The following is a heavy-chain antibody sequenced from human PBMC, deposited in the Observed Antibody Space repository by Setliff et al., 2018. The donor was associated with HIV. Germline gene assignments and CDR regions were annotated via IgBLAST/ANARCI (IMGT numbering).Heavy chain of an antibody. CDR2: IYTSGST. J-gene: IGHJ3*01. Sequence: SETLSLTCTVSGASISSGNYYWSWIRQPAGKGLEWIGRIYTSGSTNYNPPLKSRVTISLDTSKNQFSLKLSCVTAADTAVYYCARDQADVYNYLLSGSFDYWGQGAMVTVSS. CDR3: ARDQADVYNYLLSGSFDY. CDR1: GASISSGNYY. V-gene: IGHV4-61*02. D-gene: IGHD3-10*01.